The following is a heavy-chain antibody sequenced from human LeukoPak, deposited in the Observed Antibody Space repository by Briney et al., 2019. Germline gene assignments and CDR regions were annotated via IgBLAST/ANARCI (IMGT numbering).Heavy chain of an antibody. D-gene: IGHD6-19*01. Sequence: PGGSLRLSCAASGFTFSSYGMHWVRQAPGKGPEWVAVIWYDGSNKYYADSVKGRFTISRDNSKNTLYLQMNSLRAEDTAVYYCARVKYSSGWYWDYWGQGTLVTVSS. CDR2: IWYDGSNK. CDR3: ARVKYSSGWYWDY. J-gene: IGHJ4*02. CDR1: GFTFSSYG. V-gene: IGHV3-33*01.